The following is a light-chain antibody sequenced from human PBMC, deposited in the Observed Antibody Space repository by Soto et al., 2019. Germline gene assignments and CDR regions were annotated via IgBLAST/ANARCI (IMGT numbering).Light chain of an antibody. CDR3: QQFYSPVLS. CDR1: KNIAEF. V-gene: IGKV1-39*01. CDR2: GTS. Sequence: DVQMTQSPSSLSASIGDRVTLTCRASKNIAEFLNWYQVKSDKGPKLLIYGTSTLQSGVPSRFSGGGSGTEFTLTISNLHPEDFAVYYCQQFYSPVLSFGGGTRVELK. J-gene: IGKJ4*01.